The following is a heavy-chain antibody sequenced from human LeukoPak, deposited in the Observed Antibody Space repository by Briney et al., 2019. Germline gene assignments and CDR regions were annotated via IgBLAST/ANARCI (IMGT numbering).Heavy chain of an antibody. Sequence: GGSLRLSCAASGFSFNSYDMHWVRQVRGKGLEWVGAIGTGGDTYYADSVKGRFTIFRENAKKSLYLQMDCLRAGDTAVYYCARNRGYDFWSGSFDLWGRGTLVTVSS. V-gene: IGHV3-13*01. CDR2: IGTGGDT. CDR1: GFSFNSYD. CDR3: ARNRGYDFWSGSFDL. D-gene: IGHD3-3*01. J-gene: IGHJ2*01.